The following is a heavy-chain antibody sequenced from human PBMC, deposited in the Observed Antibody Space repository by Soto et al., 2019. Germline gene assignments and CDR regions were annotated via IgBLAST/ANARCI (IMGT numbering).Heavy chain of an antibody. Sequence: EVQLLESGGGLVQPGGSLRLSCAASGFTFSSYAMSWVRQAPGKGLEWVSAISGSGGSTYYADSVKGRFTISRDNSKNTLYLQMNSLRAEDTSVYYCAKAPVDYVCGIYDYWGQGTLVTVSS. CDR1: GFTFSSYA. J-gene: IGHJ4*02. D-gene: IGHD3-16*01. CDR3: AKAPVDYVCGIYDY. V-gene: IGHV3-23*01. CDR2: ISGSGGST.